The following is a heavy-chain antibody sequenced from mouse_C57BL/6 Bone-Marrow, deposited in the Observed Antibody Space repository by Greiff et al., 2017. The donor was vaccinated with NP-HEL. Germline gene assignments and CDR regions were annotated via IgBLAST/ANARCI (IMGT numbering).Heavy chain of an antibody. CDR2: IRSKSNNYAT. Sequence: EVQGVESGGGLVQPKGSLKLSCAASGFSFNTYAMNWVRQAPGKGLEWVARIRSKSNNYATYYAVSVKDRFTISRDDSESMLYLQMNNLKTEDTAMYYCVGGSNLVFAYWGQGTLVTVSA. J-gene: IGHJ3*01. CDR3: VGGSNLVFAY. V-gene: IGHV10-1*01. CDR1: GFSFNTYA. D-gene: IGHD1-1*01.